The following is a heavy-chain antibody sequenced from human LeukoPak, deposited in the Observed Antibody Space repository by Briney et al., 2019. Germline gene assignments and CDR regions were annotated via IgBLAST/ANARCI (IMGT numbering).Heavy chain of an antibody. CDR2: IIPIFGTA. V-gene: IGHV1-69*13. CDR3: SRDSFVTMNGPIFDF. Sequence: SVKVSCKASGGTFSSYAISWVRQAPGQGLEWMGGIIPIFGTANYAQKFQGRVTITADESTSTAYMELSSLRSEDTAVYYCSRDSFVTMNGPIFDFWGQGTLVTVSS. CDR1: GGTFSSYA. J-gene: IGHJ4*02. D-gene: IGHD4/OR15-4a*01.